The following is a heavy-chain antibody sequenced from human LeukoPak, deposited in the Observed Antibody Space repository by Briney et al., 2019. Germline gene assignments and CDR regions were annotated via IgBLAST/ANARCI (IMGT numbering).Heavy chain of an antibody. Sequence: ASVKVSCKASGYTFTNYYMHWVRQAPGQGLEWMGIINPSGGSTSYAQKFQGRVTMTRDTSTSTVYMELSSLRSEDTAVYYCARRGILWAGGSDYYYYMDVWGKGTTVTVSS. CDR2: INPSGGST. CDR1: GYTFTNYY. J-gene: IGHJ6*03. CDR3: ARRGILWAGGSDYYYYMDV. D-gene: IGHD2-21*01. V-gene: IGHV1-46*01.